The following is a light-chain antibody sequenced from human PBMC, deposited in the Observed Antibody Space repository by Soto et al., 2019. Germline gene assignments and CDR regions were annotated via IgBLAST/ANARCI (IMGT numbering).Light chain of an antibody. J-gene: IGKJ1*01. CDR1: QAIRTD. V-gene: IGKV1-6*01. Sequence: AIQVTQSPSSLSASVGDRVTITCRASQAIRTDLGWYQQKPGKAPKLLIFAASNLHSGVPSRFSGSGSGTDFTLTINNLQAEDFATYYCLQEYNYPRTFGQRNKVEL. CDR3: LQEYNYPRT. CDR2: AAS.